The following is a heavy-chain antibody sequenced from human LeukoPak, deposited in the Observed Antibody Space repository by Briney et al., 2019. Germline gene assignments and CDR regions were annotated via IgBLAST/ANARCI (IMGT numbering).Heavy chain of an antibody. Sequence: SETLSLTCTVSGGSISSYYWSWIRQPPGKGLEWIGYIYYSGSTNYNPSLKSRVTISVDTSKNQFSLKLRSVTAADTAVYYCARLSGWYARFDYWGQGTLVTVSS. J-gene: IGHJ4*02. CDR3: ARLSGWYARFDY. CDR1: GGSISSYY. D-gene: IGHD6-19*01. V-gene: IGHV4-59*08. CDR2: IYYSGST.